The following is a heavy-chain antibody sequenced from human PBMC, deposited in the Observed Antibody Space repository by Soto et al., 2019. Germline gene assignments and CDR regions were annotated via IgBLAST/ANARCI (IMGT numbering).Heavy chain of an antibody. V-gene: IGHV1-8*01. CDR1: GYTFTSYD. CDR3: ARGDCSGGSCYPTPDY. CDR2: MNPNSGNT. Sequence: ASVKVSCKASGYTFTSYDINWVRQATGQGLEWVGWMNPNSGNTGYAQKFQGRVTMTRNTSISTAYMELSSLRSEDTAVYYCARGDCSGGSCYPTPDYWGQGTLVTVSS. J-gene: IGHJ4*02. D-gene: IGHD2-15*01.